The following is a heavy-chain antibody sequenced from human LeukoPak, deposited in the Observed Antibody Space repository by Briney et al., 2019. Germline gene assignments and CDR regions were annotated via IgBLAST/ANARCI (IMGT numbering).Heavy chain of an antibody. J-gene: IGHJ3*02. CDR2: IYISGST. V-gene: IGHV4-59*10. CDR1: GGSFSGYY. Sequence: SETLSLTCAVYGGSFSGYYWSWIRQPAGKGLEWIGHIYISGSTNYNPSLKSRVTMSVDTSKKQISLKVSSVTAADTAVYYCASAYCSSSSCYSPDAFEIWGQGTMVTVSS. CDR3: ASAYCSSSSCYSPDAFEI. D-gene: IGHD2-2*01.